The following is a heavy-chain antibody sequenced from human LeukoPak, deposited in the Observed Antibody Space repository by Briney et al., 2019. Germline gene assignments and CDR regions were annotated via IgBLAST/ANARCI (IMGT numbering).Heavy chain of an antibody. Sequence: SETLSLTCAVYGGFFSGYYWSWIRQPPGKGLEWIGEINHSGSTNYNPSLKSRVTISVDTSKNQFSLKLSSVTAADTAVYYCARGRAVAGPSRIKYYYYGMDVWGQGTTVTVSS. J-gene: IGHJ6*02. CDR1: GGFFSGYY. CDR2: INHSGST. V-gene: IGHV4-34*01. CDR3: ARGRAVAGPSRIKYYYYGMDV. D-gene: IGHD6-19*01.